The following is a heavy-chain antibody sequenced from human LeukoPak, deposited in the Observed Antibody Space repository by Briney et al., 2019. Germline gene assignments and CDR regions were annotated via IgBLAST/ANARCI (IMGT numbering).Heavy chain of an antibody. CDR3: PSDPNNFGEFCNASDI. CDR1: GFTVSSNY. CDR2: IYSGGST. V-gene: IGHV3-66*01. D-gene: IGHD3-10*01. J-gene: IGHJ3*02. Sequence: GGSLRLSCAASGFTVSSNYMSWVRQAPGKGLERVSVIYSGGSTYYADSVKGRFTISRDNSKNTLYLQMNSLRAEDTAVYYCPSDPNNFGEFCNASDIWGQGTMVTVSS.